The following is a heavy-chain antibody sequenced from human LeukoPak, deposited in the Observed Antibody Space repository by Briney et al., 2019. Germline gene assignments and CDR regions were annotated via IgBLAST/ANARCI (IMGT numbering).Heavy chain of an antibody. Sequence: GRSLRLSCQASGFTFRNYGMHWVRQAPGNGLEWVAVVLYDGSNKYYADSVKGRFTISRDQSKNTLSLQMNSLRTEDTAVYYCAKGDSSGAFDYWGQGALVTVSS. CDR3: AKGDSSGAFDY. D-gene: IGHD2-21*01. V-gene: IGHV3-30*18. J-gene: IGHJ4*02. CDR2: VLYDGSNK. CDR1: GFTFRNYG.